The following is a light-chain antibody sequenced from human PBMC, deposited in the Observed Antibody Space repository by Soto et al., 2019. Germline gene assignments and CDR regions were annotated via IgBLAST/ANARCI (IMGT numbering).Light chain of an antibody. J-gene: IGKJ4*01. Sequence: IXMTXXPSSLSASVGDRVTITCQASQDISXXLNWYQQRPGKAPNLLIYDASSXEXXXXXXXXXXXXXXXXXXXISSLQPEDIATYYCQQYDNPPVTFGGGTKVEIK. V-gene: IGKV1-33*01. CDR1: QDISXX. CDR2: DAS. CDR3: QQYDNPPVT.